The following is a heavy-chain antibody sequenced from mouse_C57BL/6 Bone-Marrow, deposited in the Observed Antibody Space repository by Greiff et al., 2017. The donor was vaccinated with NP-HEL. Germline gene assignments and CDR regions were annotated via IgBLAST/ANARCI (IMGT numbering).Heavy chain of an antibody. CDR1: GYTFTSYW. D-gene: IGHD2-2*01. CDR3: ARIEWLRWYFEV. CDR2: INPNSGST. J-gene: IGHJ1*03. Sequence: QVQLQQPGAELVKPGASVKLSCKASGYTFTSYWMHWVKQRPGQGLEWIGMINPNSGSTNYNEKFKSKATLTVDKSSSTAYMQLSSLTSEDSAVYYCARIEWLRWYFEVGGRGKTATVTA. V-gene: IGHV1-64*01.